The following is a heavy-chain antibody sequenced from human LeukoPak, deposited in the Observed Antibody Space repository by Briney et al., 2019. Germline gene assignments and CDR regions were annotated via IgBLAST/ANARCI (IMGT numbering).Heavy chain of an antibody. CDR1: GGSISSGGYY. V-gene: IGHV4-31*03. J-gene: IGHJ3*02. Sequence: SQTLSLTCTVSGGSISSGGYYWSWIRQHPGKGLEWIGYIYYGGSTYYNPSLKSRVTISVDTSKNQFSLKLSSVTAADTAVYYCARVALSYGDYGAFDIWGRGTMVTVSS. D-gene: IGHD4-17*01. CDR3: ARVALSYGDYGAFDI. CDR2: IYYGGST.